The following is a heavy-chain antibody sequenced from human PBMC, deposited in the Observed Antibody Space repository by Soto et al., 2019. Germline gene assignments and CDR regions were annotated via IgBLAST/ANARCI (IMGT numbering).Heavy chain of an antibody. CDR2: ISAYNGNT. CDR3: ARGGQYDFWSGYTYYFDY. Sequence: ASVKVSCKASGYTFTSYGISWVRQAPGQGLEWMGWISAYNGNTNYAQKLQGRVTMTTDTSTSTAYMELRSLRSDDTAVYYCARGGQYDFWSGYTYYFDYWGQGTLVTVSS. D-gene: IGHD3-3*01. J-gene: IGHJ4*02. V-gene: IGHV1-18*01. CDR1: GYTFTSYG.